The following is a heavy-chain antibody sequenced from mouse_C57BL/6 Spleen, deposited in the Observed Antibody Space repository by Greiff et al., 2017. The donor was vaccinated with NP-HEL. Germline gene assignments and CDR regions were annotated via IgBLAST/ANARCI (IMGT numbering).Heavy chain of an antibody. V-gene: IGHV1-52*01. J-gene: IGHJ2*01. CDR1: GYTFTSYW. Sequence: QVQLKQPGAELVRPGSSVKLSCKASGYTFTSYWMHWVKQRPIQGLEWIGNIDPSDSETHYNQKFKDKATLTVDKSSSTAYMQLSSLTSEDSAVYYCARNGYYDFFDYWGQGTTLTVSS. CDR3: ARNGYYDFFDY. CDR2: IDPSDSET. D-gene: IGHD2-3*01.